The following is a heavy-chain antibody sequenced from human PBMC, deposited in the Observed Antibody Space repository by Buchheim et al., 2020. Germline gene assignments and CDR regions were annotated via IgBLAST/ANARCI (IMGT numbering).Heavy chain of an antibody. J-gene: IGHJ6*02. D-gene: IGHD1-26*01. Sequence: QVQLVESGGGVVQPGRSLRLSCAASGFIFSSYGMHWVRQAPGKGLEWVAVISYDGSNKYYADSVKGRFTISRDNSKNTLYLQMNSLRAEDTAVYYCAKGQGIEWELIPYYGMDVWGQGTT. CDR1: GFIFSSYG. V-gene: IGHV3-30*18. CDR3: AKGQGIEWELIPYYGMDV. CDR2: ISYDGSNK.